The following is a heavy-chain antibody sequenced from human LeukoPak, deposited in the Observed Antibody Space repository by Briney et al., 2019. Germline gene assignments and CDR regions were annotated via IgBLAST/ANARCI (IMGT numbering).Heavy chain of an antibody. J-gene: IGHJ4*02. CDR3: TTMPGGSSWYVFRDY. V-gene: IGHV3-15*01. CDR2: IKSKTDGGTT. Sequence: GGSLRLSCAASGFTFSNAWMSWVRQAPGKGLERVGRIKSKTDGGTTDYAAPVKGRFTISRDDSKNTLYLQMNSLKTEDTAVYYCTTMPGGSSWYVFRDYWGQGTLVTVSS. CDR1: GFTFSNAW. D-gene: IGHD6-13*01.